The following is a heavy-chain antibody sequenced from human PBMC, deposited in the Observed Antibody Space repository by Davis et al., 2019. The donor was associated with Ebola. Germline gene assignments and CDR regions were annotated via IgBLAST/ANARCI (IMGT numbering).Heavy chain of an antibody. D-gene: IGHD2-21*01. Sequence: GGSLRLSCAASGFTFSSYAMHWVRQAPGKGLEYVSAISSNGGSTYYANSVKGRFTISRDNSKNTLYLQMNSLRAEDTAVYYCAKDGDRRPFDYWGQGTLVTVSS. CDR1: GFTFSSYA. V-gene: IGHV3-64*01. CDR3: AKDGDRRPFDY. CDR2: ISSNGGST. J-gene: IGHJ4*02.